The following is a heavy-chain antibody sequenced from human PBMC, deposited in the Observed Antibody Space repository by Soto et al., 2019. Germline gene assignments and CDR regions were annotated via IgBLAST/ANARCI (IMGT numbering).Heavy chain of an antibody. V-gene: IGHV3-23*01. J-gene: IGHJ4*02. D-gene: IGHD3-22*01. CDR2: ISGSGGST. Sequence: EVQLLESGGGLVQPGGSLRLSCAASGFTFSSYAMSWVRQAPGKGLEWVSAISGSGGSTYYADSVKGRFTISRDNSKNTLYLQMNSLRDEDTAVYYCAKLPAYYDSSELDYWGQGTLVTVSS. CDR3: AKLPAYYDSSELDY. CDR1: GFTFSSYA.